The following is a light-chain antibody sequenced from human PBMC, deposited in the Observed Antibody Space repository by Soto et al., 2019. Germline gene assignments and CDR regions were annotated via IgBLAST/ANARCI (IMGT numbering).Light chain of an antibody. J-gene: IGKJ1*01. CDR1: QRMSGW. V-gene: IGKV1-5*01. CDR3: QQYDSFSVT. CDR2: DVS. Sequence: DIQMTPSASTLSAPVGHKVTITCRASQRMSGWLAWHQQKPGKAPKLLIYDVSALKRGVPPRFSGSGSGTEFTLTISSLQPDDFATYYCQQYDSFSVTFGQGTKVDIK.